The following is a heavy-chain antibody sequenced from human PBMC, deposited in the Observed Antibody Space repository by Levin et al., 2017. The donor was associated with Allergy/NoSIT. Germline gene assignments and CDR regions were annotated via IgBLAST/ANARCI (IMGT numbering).Heavy chain of an antibody. D-gene: IGHD1-26*01. Sequence: TGGSLRLSCAASGFTFSSYAMHWVRQAPGKGLEWVAVISYDGSNKYYADSVKGRFTISRDNSKNTLYLQMNSLRAEDTAVYYCAGSEWESDAFDIWGQGTMVTVSS. CDR2: ISYDGSNK. J-gene: IGHJ3*02. V-gene: IGHV3-30*04. CDR1: GFTFSSYA. CDR3: AGSEWESDAFDI.